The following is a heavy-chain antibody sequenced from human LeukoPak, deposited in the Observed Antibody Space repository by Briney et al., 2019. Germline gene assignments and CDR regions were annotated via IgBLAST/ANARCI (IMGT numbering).Heavy chain of an antibody. V-gene: IGHV3-23*01. D-gene: IGHD3-22*01. Sequence: PGGSLRLSCTASGFTFSSNAMSRVRQAPGKGLEWVSGISGSGGNTHYADSVKGRFTISRDNSKNALNLQLNSLRAEDTAVYYCAKVPSYYYDSSGYYGYFDYWGQGTLVTVSS. CDR2: ISGSGGNT. CDR3: AKVPSYYYDSSGYYGYFDY. J-gene: IGHJ4*02. CDR1: GFTFSSNA.